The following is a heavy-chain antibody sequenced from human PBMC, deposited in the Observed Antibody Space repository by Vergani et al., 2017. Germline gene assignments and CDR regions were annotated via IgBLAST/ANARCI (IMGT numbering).Heavy chain of an antibody. D-gene: IGHD4-17*01. V-gene: IGHV3-21*02. CDR3: ARGGLTVTTLLVD. Sequence: EVQLLESGGDLVQPGGSLRLSCAASGFTFSSYSMNWVRQAPGKGLEWVSSISSSSSYIYYADSVKGRFTISRDNAKNSLYLQMNSLRAEDTAVYYCARGGLTVTTLLVDWGQGTLVTVSS. CDR2: ISSSSSYI. J-gene: IGHJ4*02. CDR1: GFTFSSYS.